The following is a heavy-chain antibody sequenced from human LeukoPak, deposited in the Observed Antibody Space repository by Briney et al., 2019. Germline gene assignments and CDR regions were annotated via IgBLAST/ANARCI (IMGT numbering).Heavy chain of an antibody. Sequence: GGSLRLSCTASGFTFGDYGMSWVRQAPGKGLEWVGFIRSKAYGGTTEYAASVKGRFTISRDDSKSIAYLQMNSLKTEDTAVYYCTRDAGFELGTGYSSGSGFDYWGQGTLVTVSS. CDR3: TRDAGFELGTGYSSGSGFDY. CDR2: IRSKAYGGTT. J-gene: IGHJ4*02. CDR1: GFTFGDYG. D-gene: IGHD6-19*01. V-gene: IGHV3-49*04.